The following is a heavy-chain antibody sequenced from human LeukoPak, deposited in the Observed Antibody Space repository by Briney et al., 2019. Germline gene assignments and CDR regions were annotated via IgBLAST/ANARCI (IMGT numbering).Heavy chain of an antibody. CDR3: ARERGRGRDSPWFDY. J-gene: IGHJ4*02. CDR1: GFTVSSSY. Sequence: GGSLRLSCAASGFTVSSSYMYWVRQAPGKGLEWVSFFYRGDSTYYAESVRGRFTISRDNSKNTLYLLMNSLIPEDTAVYYCARERGRGRDSPWFDYWGQGTLVTVSS. V-gene: IGHV3-53*01. D-gene: IGHD1-26*01. CDR2: FYRGDST.